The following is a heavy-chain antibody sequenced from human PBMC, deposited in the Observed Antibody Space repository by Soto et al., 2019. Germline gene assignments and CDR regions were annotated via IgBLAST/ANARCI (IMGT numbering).Heavy chain of an antibody. CDR1: GGSISSGDYY. Sequence: SETLSLTCTVSGGSISSGDYYWSWIRQPPGKGLEWIGYIYYSGGTYYNPSLKSRVTISVDTSKNQFSLKLSSVTAADTAVYYCARLVQLLQGRWFDPWGQRTLVTVSS. V-gene: IGHV4-30-4*01. CDR3: ARLVQLLQGRWFDP. D-gene: IGHD2-15*01. J-gene: IGHJ5*02. CDR2: IYYSGGT.